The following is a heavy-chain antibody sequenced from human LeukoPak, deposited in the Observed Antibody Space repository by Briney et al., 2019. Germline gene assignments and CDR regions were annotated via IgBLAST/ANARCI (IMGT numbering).Heavy chain of an antibody. CDR2: INANTGNP. CDR1: GYTFTNYA. J-gene: IGHJ6*03. D-gene: IGHD1-26*01. CDR3: ARGRGSSARLGYYFYYIDV. Sequence: ASVKVSCKASGYTFTNYAVNWVRQAPGQGLEWMGWINANTGNPTYAQDFTGRFVFSLDTSVSTAYLQISSLKAEDTAVYYCARGRGSSARLGYYFYYIDVWGKGTTVTVSS. V-gene: IGHV7-4-1*02.